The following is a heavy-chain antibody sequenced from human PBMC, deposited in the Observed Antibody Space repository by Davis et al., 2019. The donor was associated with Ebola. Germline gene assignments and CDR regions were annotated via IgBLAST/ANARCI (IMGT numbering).Heavy chain of an antibody. V-gene: IGHV3-11*01. CDR3: ATVSGYYFHYFDY. Sequence: GESLKISCAGSGFTFSDYYMSWIRQAPGKGLEWVSHISSSGSTIYYADSVKGRFTISRDNAKNSLYLQMKSLRAEDTAVYYCATVSGYYFHYFDYWGQGTLVTVSS. CDR1: GFTFSDYY. J-gene: IGHJ4*02. CDR2: ISSSGSTI. D-gene: IGHD3-22*01.